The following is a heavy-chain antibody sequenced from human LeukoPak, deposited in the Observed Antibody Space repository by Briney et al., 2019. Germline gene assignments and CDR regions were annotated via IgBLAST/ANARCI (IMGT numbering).Heavy chain of an antibody. Sequence: GGSLRLSCAASGFTFSSYWMSWVRQAPGKGLEWVANIKQDGSEKYYVDSVKGRFTISRDNAKNSVYLQMNSLRAEDTAVYYCAKDQYSCGPHYFDYWGLGTLVTVSS. CDR3: AKDQYSCGPHYFDY. J-gene: IGHJ4*02. V-gene: IGHV3-7*01. CDR1: GFTFSSYW. D-gene: IGHD6-19*01. CDR2: IKQDGSEK.